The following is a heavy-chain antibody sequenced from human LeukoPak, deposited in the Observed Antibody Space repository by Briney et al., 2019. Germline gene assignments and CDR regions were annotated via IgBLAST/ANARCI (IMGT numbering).Heavy chain of an antibody. CDR1: GFTVSSNY. Sequence: GGSLRLSCAASGFTVSSNYMSWVRQAPGKGLEWVSVIYSGGTTYYADSVKGRFTISRDNSKNTLYLQMNSLRAADTAVYYCASAAGGHYYDSSGYLNYWGQGTLVTVSS. CDR3: ASAAGGHYYDSSGYLNY. J-gene: IGHJ4*02. D-gene: IGHD3-22*01. CDR2: IYSGGTT. V-gene: IGHV3-53*01.